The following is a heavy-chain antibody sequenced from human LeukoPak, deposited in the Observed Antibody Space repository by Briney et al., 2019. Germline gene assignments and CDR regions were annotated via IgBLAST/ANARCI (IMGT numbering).Heavy chain of an antibody. CDR2: VSASGGDT. V-gene: IGHV3-23*01. J-gene: IGHJ4*02. Sequence: PGGSLRLSCTASGFSFSNYAMSWVRQAPGKGLEWVSTVSASGGDTYYADSVKGRFTISRDNSKNTLYLQMNSLRAEDTAVYYCARDTKYYGGNSAYYFDYWGQGTLVTVSS. CDR3: ARDTKYYGGNSAYYFDY. D-gene: IGHD4-17*01. CDR1: GFSFSNYA.